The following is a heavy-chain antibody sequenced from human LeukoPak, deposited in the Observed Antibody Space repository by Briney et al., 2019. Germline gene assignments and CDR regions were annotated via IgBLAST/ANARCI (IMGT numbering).Heavy chain of an antibody. V-gene: IGHV3-30-3*01. CDR2: ISYDGSNK. CDR3: ARDRYYYDSSGYFDY. Sequence: PGGSLRLSRAASGFTFSSYAMHWVRQAPGKGLEWVAVISYDGSNKYYADSVKGRFTISRDNSKNTLYLQMNSLRAEDTAVYYCARDRYYYDSSGYFDYWGQGTLVTVSS. CDR1: GFTFSSYA. D-gene: IGHD3-22*01. J-gene: IGHJ4*02.